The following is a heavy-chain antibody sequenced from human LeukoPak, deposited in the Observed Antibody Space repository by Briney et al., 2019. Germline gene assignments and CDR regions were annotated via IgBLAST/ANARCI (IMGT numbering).Heavy chain of an antibody. V-gene: IGHV3-74*01. CDR2: ITSDGSGT. CDR3: ARALTDTTLESFDQ. Sequence: GGSLRLSCAASGFTFSSYWMHWVRQAPGKGLVWVSRITSDGSGTSYADSVKGRFTISRDNAKNTLYLQMNSLRAEDTAVYYCARALTDTTLESFDQWGQGTLVAVSS. J-gene: IGHJ4*02. D-gene: IGHD1-1*01. CDR1: GFTFSSYW.